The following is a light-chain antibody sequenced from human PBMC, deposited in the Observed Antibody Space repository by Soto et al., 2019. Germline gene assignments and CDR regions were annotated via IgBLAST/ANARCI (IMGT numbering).Light chain of an antibody. CDR3: QHDAGIPRT. J-gene: IGKJ1*01. V-gene: IGKV4-1*01. CDR2: WAS. CDR1: QSVLLSSTNKNY. Sequence: DIVMTQSPDSLAVSLGERPTISCKSSQSVLLSSTNKNYLAWYQQKPGQPPKLLIYWASTRESGVPDRFSGSVSGTDFTLTISSLQAEDVAIYYCQHDAGIPRTFGQGTKVEIK.